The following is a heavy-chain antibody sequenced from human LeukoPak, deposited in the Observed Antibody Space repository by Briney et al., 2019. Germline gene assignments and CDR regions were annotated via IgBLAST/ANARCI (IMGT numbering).Heavy chain of an antibody. CDR2: IKQDGSDK. D-gene: IGHD5-18*01. CDR3: AKDRPQLWLRYYFDY. CDR1: GFTFSSYA. J-gene: IGHJ4*02. Sequence: GGSLRLSCAASGFTFSSYAMSWVRQAPGKGLEWVANIKQDGSDKFYVDSVKGRFTISRDNAKNSLYLQMNSLRAEDTAVYYCAKDRPQLWLRYYFDYWGQGTLVTVSS. V-gene: IGHV3-7*03.